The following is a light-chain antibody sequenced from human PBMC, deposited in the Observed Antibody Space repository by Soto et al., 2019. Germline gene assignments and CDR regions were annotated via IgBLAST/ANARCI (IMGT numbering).Light chain of an antibody. CDR3: QQSYSSPQT. CDR1: QSITTY. Sequence: DIQMTQSPSSLSASVGDGVTITCRASQSITTYLNWYQQTPGKAPKLLIYTSSSLQTGVPSRFSGSGSGTHFTLTITSLQVEDFATYYCQQSYSSPQTFGQGTKVDI. J-gene: IGKJ1*01. CDR2: TSS. V-gene: IGKV1-39*01.